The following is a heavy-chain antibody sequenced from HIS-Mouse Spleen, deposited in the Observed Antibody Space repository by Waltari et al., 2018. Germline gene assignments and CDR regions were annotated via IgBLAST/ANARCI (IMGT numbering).Heavy chain of an antibody. V-gene: IGHV4-39*07. D-gene: IGHD6-13*01. CDR3: AREIPYSSSWYDWYFDL. CDR2: IYYSGRT. Sequence: QLQLQESGPGLVKPSETLSLTCTVSGGSSSSSSYYWGWTRQPPGKGLEWIGSIYYSGRTYYNPSLKSRVTISVDTSKNQFSLKLSSVTAADTAVYYCAREIPYSSSWYDWYFDLWGRGTLVTVSS. CDR1: GGSSSSSSYY. J-gene: IGHJ2*01.